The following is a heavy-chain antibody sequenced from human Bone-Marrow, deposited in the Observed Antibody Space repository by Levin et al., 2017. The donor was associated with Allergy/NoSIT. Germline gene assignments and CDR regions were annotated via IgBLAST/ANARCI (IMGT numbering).Heavy chain of an antibody. CDR3: ARAALNEYYGSGSSDAFDI. D-gene: IGHD3-10*01. CDR2: ISYDGSNK. J-gene: IGHJ3*02. V-gene: IGHV3-30-3*01. Sequence: LSLTCAASGFTFSSYAMHWVRQAPGKGLEWVAVISYDGSNKYYADSVKGRFTISRDNSKNTLYLQMNSLRAEDTAVYYCARAALNEYYGSGSSDAFDIWGQGTMVTVSS. CDR1: GFTFSSYA.